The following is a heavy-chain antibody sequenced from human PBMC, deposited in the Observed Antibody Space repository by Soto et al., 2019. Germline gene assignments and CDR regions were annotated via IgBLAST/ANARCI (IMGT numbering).Heavy chain of an antibody. CDR1: GGSFSGYY. V-gene: IGHV4-34*01. D-gene: IGHD3-22*01. J-gene: IGHJ6*02. CDR3: GRGHDSSGYYDADYYYGMDV. CDR2: INHSGST. Sequence: SETLSLTCAVYGGSFSGYYWSWIRQPPGKGLEWIGEINHSGSTNYNPSLKSRVTISVDTSKNQFSLKLSSVTAADTAVYYCGRGHDSSGYYDADYYYGMDVWGQGTTVTVSS.